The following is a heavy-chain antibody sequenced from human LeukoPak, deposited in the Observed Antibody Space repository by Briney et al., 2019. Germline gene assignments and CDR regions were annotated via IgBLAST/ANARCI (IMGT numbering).Heavy chain of an antibody. J-gene: IGHJ6*03. V-gene: IGHV3-33*06. CDR2: ICYDGSNK. D-gene: IGHD3-22*01. CDR3: AKELDDSSGYYQRYYYYYMGV. Sequence: PGGSLRLSCAASGFTFSSYGMHWVRQAPGKGLEWVAVICYDGSNKYYADSVKGRFTISRDNSKNTLYLQMNSLRAEDTAVYYCAKELDDSSGYYQRYYYYYMGVWGKGTTVTVSS. CDR1: GFTFSSYG.